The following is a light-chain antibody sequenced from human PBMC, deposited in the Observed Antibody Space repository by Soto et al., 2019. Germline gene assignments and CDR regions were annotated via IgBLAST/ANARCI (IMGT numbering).Light chain of an antibody. CDR1: QSVADSY. V-gene: IGKV3-20*01. J-gene: IGKJ1*01. CDR3: HHFGSSTET. CDR2: AAT. Sequence: EVVLTQSPGTLSLSPGERATLSCRASQSVADSYLAWYQQKPGRAPRLLFYAATRRATGIPDRFSGSGSGTALTRTISTLEPDDFEVYYCHHFGSSTETFDQGTKVE.